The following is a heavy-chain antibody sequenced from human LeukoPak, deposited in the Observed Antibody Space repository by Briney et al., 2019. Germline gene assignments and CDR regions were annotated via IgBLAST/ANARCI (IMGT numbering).Heavy chain of an antibody. CDR1: GFTVTEYA. CDR2: MSDIGPNT. CDR3: ARRLSLRFDAFAV. J-gene: IGHJ3*01. V-gene: IGHV3-23*01. Sequence: GGSLRLSCAASGFTVTEYAMTWIRQSQGKGLGWVSSMSDIGPNTYYADSVKGRFTISRDTSKNTLLLQMNSLRGDDTALYFCARRLSLRFDAFAVWGPGTVVTVSS. D-gene: IGHD3-3*01.